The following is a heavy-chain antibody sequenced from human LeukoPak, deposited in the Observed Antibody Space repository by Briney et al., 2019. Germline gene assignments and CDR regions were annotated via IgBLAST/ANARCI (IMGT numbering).Heavy chain of an antibody. CDR3: ARDSKTRYSGSYTVTGY. D-gene: IGHD1-26*01. Sequence: ASVKVSCKASGYTFTGYYMHWVRQAPGQGLEGMGWINPNSGGTNYAQKFQGRVTMTRDTSISTAYMELSRLSSADTAVYYCARDSKTRYSGSYTVTGYWGQGTLVTVSS. J-gene: IGHJ4*02. CDR2: INPNSGGT. V-gene: IGHV1-2*02. CDR1: GYTFTGYY.